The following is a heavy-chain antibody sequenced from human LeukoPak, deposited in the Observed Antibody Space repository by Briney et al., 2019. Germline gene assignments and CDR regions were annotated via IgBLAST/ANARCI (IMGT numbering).Heavy chain of an antibody. Sequence: GGSLRLSCAASGFTFNSYGMHWVRQAPGKGLEWVAVISYDGSNKYYADSVKGRFTISRDNSKNTLYLQMNSLRAEDTAVYYCAKDMGTTSFDYWGQGTLVTVSS. CDR1: GFTFNSYG. CDR2: ISYDGSNK. CDR3: AKDMGTTSFDY. D-gene: IGHD4-17*01. V-gene: IGHV3-30*18. J-gene: IGHJ4*02.